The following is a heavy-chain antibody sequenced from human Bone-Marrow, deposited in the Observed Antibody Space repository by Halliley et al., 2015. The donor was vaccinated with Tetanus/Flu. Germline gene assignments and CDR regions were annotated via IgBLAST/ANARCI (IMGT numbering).Heavy chain of an antibody. CDR1: GGSFSGHC. J-gene: IGHJ1*01. Sequence: TLSLTCAVYGGSFSGHCWTWIRQTPGKGLEWIGEMNHKGRTTYNPSLMSRVTISVDTSKNQFSLKLSSVTAADTAVYYCARHNGGFGESEYFQHWGQGTLVTVSS. D-gene: IGHD3-10*01. CDR2: MNHKGRT. CDR3: ARHNGGFGESEYFQH. V-gene: IGHV4-34*01.